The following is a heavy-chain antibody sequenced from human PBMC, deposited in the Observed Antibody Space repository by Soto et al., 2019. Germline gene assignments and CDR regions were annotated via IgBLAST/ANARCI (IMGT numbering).Heavy chain of an antibody. Sequence: QVQLVQSGAEVKKPGSSVKVSCQASGGSFTSYSINWVRQAPGQGLEWMGGITPIFGTTDYAQKFQDRVMVTADEPTNTASLELHTLTSKNTGVYYCARPMGIRGVLGEYDMDVRGQGTTVIVSS. CDR3: ARPMGIRGVLGEYDMDV. D-gene: IGHD3-10*01. CDR2: ITPIFGTT. J-gene: IGHJ6*02. V-gene: IGHV1-69*01. CDR1: GGSFTSYS.